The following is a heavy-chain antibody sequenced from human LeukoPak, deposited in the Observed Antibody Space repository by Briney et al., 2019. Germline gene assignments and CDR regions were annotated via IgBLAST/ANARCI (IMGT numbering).Heavy chain of an antibody. D-gene: IGHD3-16*02. J-gene: IGHJ4*02. V-gene: IGHV3-23*01. CDR3: AKCDFVWGTSRPYYFDY. CDR2: ISSSGGNT. Sequence: GGSLRLSCTASGFIFSNYAMTWARQTPGKGLEWVSAISSSGGNTYFANSVKGRFTISRDNSKSTLYLQMNSLRAEDTAIYYCAKCDFVWGTSRPYYFDYWGQGTLVTVSS. CDR1: GFIFSNYA.